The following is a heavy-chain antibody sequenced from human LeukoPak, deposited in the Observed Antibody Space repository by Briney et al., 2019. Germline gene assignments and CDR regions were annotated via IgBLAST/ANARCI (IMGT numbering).Heavy chain of an antibody. CDR1: GYTFTGYY. V-gene: IGHV1-2*02. J-gene: IGHJ4*02. Sequence: GASVKVSCKASGYTFTGYYMHWVRQAPGQGLEWMGWINPNSGGTNYAQKFQGRVTMARDTSTSTAYMELSRLRSDDTAVYYCARQLTGLYYYDSSGYYPYYWGQGTLVTVSS. D-gene: IGHD3-22*01. CDR3: ARQLTGLYYYDSSGYYPYY. CDR2: INPNSGGT.